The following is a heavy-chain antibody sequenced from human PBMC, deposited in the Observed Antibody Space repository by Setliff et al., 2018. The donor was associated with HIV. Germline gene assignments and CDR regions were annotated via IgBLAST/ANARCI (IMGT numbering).Heavy chain of an antibody. CDR1: GFTFSSYW. Sequence: GGSLRLSCAASGFTFSSYWMHWVRQAPGKGLVWVSRINSDGSYTSYAESVKGRFTISRDNAKNTLFLQMNSLRAEDTAVYYRARFDDSNGFDYWGQGTLVTVSS. CDR2: INSDGSYT. J-gene: IGHJ4*02. CDR3: ARFDDSNGFDY. V-gene: IGHV3-74*01. D-gene: IGHD3-22*01.